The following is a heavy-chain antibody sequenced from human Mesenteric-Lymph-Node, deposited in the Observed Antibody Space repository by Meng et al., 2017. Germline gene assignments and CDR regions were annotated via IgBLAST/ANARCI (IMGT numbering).Heavy chain of an antibody. CDR1: GFTFSSYA. CDR2: ISGSGGST. CDR3: AKSTGYYYDSSGYWKYYFDY. V-gene: IGHV3-23*01. D-gene: IGHD3-22*01. J-gene: IGHJ4*02. Sequence: GGSLRLSCAASGFTFSSYAMSWVRQAPGKGLEWVSAISGSGGSTYYADSVKGRFTISRDNSKNTLYLQMNSLRAEDTAVYYCAKSTGYYYDSSGYWKYYFDYWGQGTLVTVSS.